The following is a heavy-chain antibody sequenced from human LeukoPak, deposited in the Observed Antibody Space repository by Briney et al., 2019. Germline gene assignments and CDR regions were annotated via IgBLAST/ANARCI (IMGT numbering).Heavy chain of an antibody. Sequence: GGSLRLSCAASGFTFSSYAMSWVRQAPGKGLEWVSAISGSGGSTYYADSVKGRFTISRDNSKNTLYLQVNSLRAEDTAVYYCAKVGDGVVSTPYYFDYWGQGTLVTVSS. D-gene: IGHD3-16*01. CDR3: AKVGDGVVSTPYYFDY. J-gene: IGHJ4*02. CDR1: GFTFSSYA. CDR2: ISGSGGST. V-gene: IGHV3-23*01.